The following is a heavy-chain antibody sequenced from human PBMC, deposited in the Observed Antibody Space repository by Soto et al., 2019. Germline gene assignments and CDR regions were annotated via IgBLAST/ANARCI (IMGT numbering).Heavy chain of an antibody. D-gene: IGHD2-15*01. CDR2: IYWDDDK. V-gene: IGHV2-5*02. J-gene: IGHJ5*02. Sequence: QITLKESGPTLVKPTQTLTLTCTFSGFSLSTSGVGVGWIRQPPGKALEWLALIYWDDDKRYSPSLKSRLTITQDTSKTQVVLTMTHMAPVDTATYYCARVYCSGGSCYADWFDPWGQGTLVTVSS. CDR1: GFSLSTSGVG. CDR3: ARVYCSGGSCYADWFDP.